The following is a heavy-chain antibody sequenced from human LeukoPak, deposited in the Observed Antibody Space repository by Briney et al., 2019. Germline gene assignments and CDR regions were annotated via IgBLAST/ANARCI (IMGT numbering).Heavy chain of an antibody. CDR3: ARVGNTGDAVIIPAAMGFDN. J-gene: IGHJ4*02. CDR2: ISDNSNYI. D-gene: IGHD2-2*01. Sequence: GGSLRLSCAASGFTFNTYSMNWVRQAPGKGLEWVSSISDNSNYIYYSDSVESRFTISRDNAKSSLYPQMNSLRAEDTAVYFCARVGNTGDAVIIPAAMGFDNWGQGTVVTVSS. V-gene: IGHV3-21*01. CDR1: GFTFNTYS.